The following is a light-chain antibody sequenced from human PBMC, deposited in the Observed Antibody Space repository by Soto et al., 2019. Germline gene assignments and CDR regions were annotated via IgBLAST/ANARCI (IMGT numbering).Light chain of an antibody. Sequence: EIVMPQSPATLSVSPGASAALSRRASQSVSTNLAWYQQRPGQAPRLLIYDASTRATGIPARFSGSGSGTEFTLTIRSLQSEDLAVYYCQQHNNWPPITVGQGTRLEI. J-gene: IGKJ5*01. CDR2: DAS. V-gene: IGKV3-15*01. CDR3: QQHNNWPPIT. CDR1: QSVSTN.